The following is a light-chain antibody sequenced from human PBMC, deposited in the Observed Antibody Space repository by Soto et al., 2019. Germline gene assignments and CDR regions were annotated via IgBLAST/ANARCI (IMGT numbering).Light chain of an antibody. Sequence: VGLTQSPGTLSLTKMEIATLSCMASQSVSNNYLAWYQQKPGQAPRLLIYGASNRATGIPDRFSGSGSGTDFTLTISRLEPEDFAVYFCQQHVGVPRTFGQGTKVDIK. CDR2: GAS. CDR1: QSVSNNY. CDR3: QQHVGVPRT. J-gene: IGKJ1*01. V-gene: IGKV3-20*01.